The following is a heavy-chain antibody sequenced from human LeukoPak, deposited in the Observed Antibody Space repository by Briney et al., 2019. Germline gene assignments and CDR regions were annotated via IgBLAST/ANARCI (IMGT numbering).Heavy chain of an antibody. CDR2: IYHSGST. CDR3: ARGGRYYDILTGSFGFDP. J-gene: IGHJ5*02. V-gene: IGHV4-30-2*01. CDR1: GGSISSGGYS. Sequence: PSQTLSLTCAVSGGSISSGGYSWSWIQQPPGKGLEWIGYIYHSGSTYYNPSLKSRVTISVDRSKNQFSLKLSSVTAADTAVYYCARGGRYYDILTGSFGFDPWGQGTLVTVSS. D-gene: IGHD3-9*01.